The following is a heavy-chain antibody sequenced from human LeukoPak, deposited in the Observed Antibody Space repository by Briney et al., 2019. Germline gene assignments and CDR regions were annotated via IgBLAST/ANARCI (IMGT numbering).Heavy chain of an antibody. D-gene: IGHD1-1*01. CDR3: ARDRELGY. CDR2: INHSGST. CDR1: GGSFSGYY. Sequence: SETLSFTCAVYGGSFSGYYWSWIRQPPGKGLEWIGEINHSGSTNYNPSLKSRVTISVDTSKNQFSLKLSSVTAADTAVYYCARDRELGYWGQGTLVTVSS. J-gene: IGHJ4*02. V-gene: IGHV4-34*01.